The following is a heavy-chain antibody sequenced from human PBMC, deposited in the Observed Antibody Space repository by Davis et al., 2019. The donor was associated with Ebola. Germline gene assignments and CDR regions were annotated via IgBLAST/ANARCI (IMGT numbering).Heavy chain of an antibody. D-gene: IGHD3-22*01. CDR1: GYTFTSYA. Sequence: ASVQVSCKASGYTFTSYAMHWVRQAPGQRLECMGWINAGNGNTKYSQKFQGRVTITRDTSASTAYMELSSLRSEDTAVYYCARLSSGYYIDYWGQGTLVTVSS. CDR2: INAGNGNT. CDR3: ARLSSGYYIDY. V-gene: IGHV1-3*01. J-gene: IGHJ4*02.